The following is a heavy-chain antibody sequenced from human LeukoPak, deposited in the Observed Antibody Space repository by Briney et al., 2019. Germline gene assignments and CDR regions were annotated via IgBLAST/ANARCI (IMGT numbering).Heavy chain of an antibody. J-gene: IGHJ4*02. CDR3: AKDSSSGGHYFDY. V-gene: IGHV3-9*01. Sequence: GRSLRLSCAASGFTFDDYAMHWVRQAPGKGLEWVSGISWNSGSIAYADSVRGRFTISRDNVKNSLFLELNSLRPEDTALYYCAKDSSSGGHYFDYWGQGTLPTVSS. D-gene: IGHD6-6*01. CDR1: GFTFDDYA. CDR2: ISWNSGSI.